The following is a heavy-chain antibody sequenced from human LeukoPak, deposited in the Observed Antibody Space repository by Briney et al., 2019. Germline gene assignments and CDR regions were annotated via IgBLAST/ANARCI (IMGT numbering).Heavy chain of an antibody. V-gene: IGHV3-33*01. Sequence: GGSLRLSCAASGFTFSSYGMHWVRQAPGKGLEWVAVIWYDGSNKYYADSVKGRFTISRDNSKNTLYLQMNSLRAEDTAVYYCARGPVYYGSGSSHGFDIWGQGTMVTVSS. D-gene: IGHD3-10*01. CDR1: GFTFSSYG. J-gene: IGHJ3*02. CDR3: ARGPVYYGSGSSHGFDI. CDR2: IWYDGSNK.